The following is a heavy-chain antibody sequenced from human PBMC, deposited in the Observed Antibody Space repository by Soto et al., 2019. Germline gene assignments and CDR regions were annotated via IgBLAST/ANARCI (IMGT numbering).Heavy chain of an antibody. D-gene: IGHD2-2*01. CDR2: ISAYNGNT. Sequence: QVQLVPSGAEVKKPGASVKVSCKASGYTFTSYGISWVRQAPGQGLEWMGWISAYNGNTNYAQKLQGRVTMTTDTSTSTAYMELRSLRSDDTAVYYCARAHCSSTSCYIQYYYYYGMDVWGQGTTVTVSS. CDR3: ARAHCSSTSCYIQYYYYYGMDV. J-gene: IGHJ6*02. V-gene: IGHV1-18*01. CDR1: GYTFTSYG.